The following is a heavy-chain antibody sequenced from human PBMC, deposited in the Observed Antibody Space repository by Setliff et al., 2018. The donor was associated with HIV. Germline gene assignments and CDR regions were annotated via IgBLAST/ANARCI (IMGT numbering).Heavy chain of an antibody. CDR3: ARFPTREVWRRNDIDY. CDR2: IYSSGST. V-gene: IGHV4-4*07. CDR1: GGSMSGYY. J-gene: IGHJ4*02. D-gene: IGHD1-1*01. Sequence: SETLSLTCSVSGGSMSGYYWNWIRQPAGKGLEWIGRIYSSGSTNHNPSLKSRVTMSVDTSKNQFSLRLNSVTSADTAVYYCARFPTREVWRRNDIDYWGQGTLVTVSS.